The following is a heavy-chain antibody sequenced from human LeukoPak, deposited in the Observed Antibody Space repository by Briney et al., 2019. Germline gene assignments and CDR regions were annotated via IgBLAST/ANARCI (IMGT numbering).Heavy chain of an antibody. D-gene: IGHD3-3*01. CDR2: ISYSGNT. CDR1: GGSISSGGYS. J-gene: IGHJ4*02. CDR3: ARVDRYDLYFDY. Sequence: LSLTCAVSGGSISSGGYSWSWIRQPPGQGLEWIGYISYSGNTYYSPSLKSRVTISVDTSKNQFSLKLSSVTAADTAVYYCARVDRYDLYFDYWGQGTLVTVSS. V-gene: IGHV4-30-4*07.